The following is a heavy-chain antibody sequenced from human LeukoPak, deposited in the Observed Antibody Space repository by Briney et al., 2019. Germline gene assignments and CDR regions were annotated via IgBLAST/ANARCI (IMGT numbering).Heavy chain of an antibody. CDR2: INHSGST. Sequence: PSETLSLTCAVYGGSFSGYYWSWIRQPPGKGLEWIGEINHSGSTNYNPSLKSRVTISVDTSKNQFSLKLSSVTAADTAVYYCARGVPLRRWYYYDSSGYYFSAFDIWGQGTMVTDSS. J-gene: IGHJ3*02. V-gene: IGHV4-34*01. D-gene: IGHD3-22*01. CDR3: ARGVPLRRWYYYDSSGYYFSAFDI. CDR1: GGSFSGYY.